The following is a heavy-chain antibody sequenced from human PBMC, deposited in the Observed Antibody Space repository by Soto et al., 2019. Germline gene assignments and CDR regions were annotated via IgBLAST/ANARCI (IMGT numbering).Heavy chain of an antibody. CDR1: GGTFSSYA. Sequence: QVQLVQSGAEVKKPGSSVKVSCKASGGTFSSYAISWVRQAPGQGLEWVGGIIPIFGTANYAQKFQGRVTITADKSTSTAYMELSSLRSEDTAVYYCARDLTAAASYYYYGMDVWGQGTTVTVSS. CDR2: IIPIFGTA. V-gene: IGHV1-69*06. D-gene: IGHD6-25*01. CDR3: ARDLTAAASYYYYGMDV. J-gene: IGHJ6*02.